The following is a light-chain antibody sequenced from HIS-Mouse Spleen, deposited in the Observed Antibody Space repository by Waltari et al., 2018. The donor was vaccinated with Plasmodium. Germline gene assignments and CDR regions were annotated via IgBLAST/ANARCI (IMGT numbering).Light chain of an antibody. J-gene: IGKJ3*01. CDR1: QDISNY. Sequence: DIQMTNSPPSLSPSVVHRVTFTRPANQDISNYLNWYPQKPGKAPKLLIYDASNLETGVPARFSGSGSGTDFTFTISSLQPEDIATYYCQQYDNLPPLFTFGPGTKVDIK. V-gene: IGKV1-33*01. CDR2: DAS. CDR3: QQYDNLPPLFT.